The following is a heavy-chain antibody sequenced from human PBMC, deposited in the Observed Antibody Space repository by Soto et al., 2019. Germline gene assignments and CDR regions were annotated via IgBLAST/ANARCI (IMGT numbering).Heavy chain of an antibody. J-gene: IGHJ4*02. Sequence: EVQLLDSGGGLVQPGGSLRLSCAASGFSFSAYAMSWVRQAPGKGLEWVSSISGRGDTTYYADSVKGRFTISRDNSKNALYLQMSTMRADATAVYFCAKVQIAVAANGYGFDYWGQGTQVTVSS. CDR2: ISGRGDTT. CDR3: AKVQIAVAANGYGFDY. CDR1: GFSFSAYA. V-gene: IGHV3-23*01. D-gene: IGHD6-19*01.